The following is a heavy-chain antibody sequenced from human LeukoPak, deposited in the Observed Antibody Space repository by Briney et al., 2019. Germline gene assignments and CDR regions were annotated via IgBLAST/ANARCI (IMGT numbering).Heavy chain of an antibody. CDR2: IYTSGST. CDR1: GGSISSGSYY. Sequence: SQTLSLTCTVSGGSISSGSYYWSWIREPAGKGLEWIGRIYTSGSTNYNPSLKSRVTISVDTSKNQFSLKLSSVTAADTAVYYCATSYNWNYGYYFDYWGQGTLVTVSS. CDR3: ATSYNWNYGYYFDY. J-gene: IGHJ4*02. D-gene: IGHD1-7*01. V-gene: IGHV4-61*02.